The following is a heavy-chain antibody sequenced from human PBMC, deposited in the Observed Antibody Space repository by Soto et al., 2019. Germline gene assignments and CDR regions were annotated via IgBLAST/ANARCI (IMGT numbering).Heavy chain of an antibody. CDR2: ISGSGGST. V-gene: IGHV3-23*01. Sequence: GGSLRLSCAASGFTFSSYAMSCVRQAPGKGLEWVSAISGSGGSTYYADSVKGRFTISRDNSKNTLYLQMNSLRAEDTAVYYCAKGHDPNYCSSTSCYFAYWGQGTLVTVSS. CDR3: AKGHDPNYCSSTSCYFAY. D-gene: IGHD2-2*01. CDR1: GFTFSSYA. J-gene: IGHJ4*02.